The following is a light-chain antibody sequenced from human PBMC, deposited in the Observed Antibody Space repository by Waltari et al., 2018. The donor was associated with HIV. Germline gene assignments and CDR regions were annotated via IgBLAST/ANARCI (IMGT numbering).Light chain of an antibody. CDR3: CSYAGSSTWV. J-gene: IGLJ3*02. CDR2: EVS. V-gene: IGLV2-23*02. CDR1: SSDVGGSNL. Sequence: QSALTQPASVSGSPGQSITISCTGTSSDVGGSNLVSWYQQHPGKAPKLMIYEVSKRPSGVSNRFSGSKSGNTASLTISGLQAEDEADYYCCSYAGSSTWVFGGGTKLTVL.